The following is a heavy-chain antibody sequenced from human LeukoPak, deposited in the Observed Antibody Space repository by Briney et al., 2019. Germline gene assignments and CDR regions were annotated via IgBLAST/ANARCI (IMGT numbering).Heavy chain of an antibody. Sequence: PSQTLSLTCTVSIGSLTGSGYYWNWIRQHPGKGLEWIGYIYYRGSTFYHPSLKSRVTLSVDASKNQFSLKLSSVTAADTAVYYCARAPKGMTTVRYYYYYYMDVWGKGTTVTVSS. CDR3: ARAPKGMTTVRYYYYYYMDV. D-gene: IGHD4-11*01. V-gene: IGHV4-31*03. J-gene: IGHJ6*03. CDR2: IYYRGST. CDR1: IGSLTGSGYY.